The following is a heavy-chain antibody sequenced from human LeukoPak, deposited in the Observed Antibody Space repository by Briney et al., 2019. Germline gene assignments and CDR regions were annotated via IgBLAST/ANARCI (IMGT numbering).Heavy chain of an antibody. CDR2: IRQDGGQM. Sequence: GGSLRLSCAASGFSFSDYWMNWVRQAPGKGLEWVANIRQDGGQMNYADSVKGRFTISRDNARNSLYLHMNSLGAEDTAVYYCARDRAMDDYWGQGTLVTVSS. CDR1: GFSFSDYW. D-gene: IGHD2-8*01. J-gene: IGHJ4*02. V-gene: IGHV3-7*01. CDR3: ARDRAMDDY.